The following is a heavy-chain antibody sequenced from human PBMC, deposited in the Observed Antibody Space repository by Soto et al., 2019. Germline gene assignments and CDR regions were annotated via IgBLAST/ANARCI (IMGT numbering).Heavy chain of an antibody. Sequence: SETLSLTCTVSGGSISSSSYYWGWIRQPPGKGLEWIGSIYYSGSTYCNPSLKSRVTISVDTSKNQFSLKLSSVTAADTAVYYCAREGIAVAGPYNDYWGQGTLVTVSS. J-gene: IGHJ4*02. CDR2: IYYSGST. D-gene: IGHD6-19*01. CDR3: AREGIAVAGPYNDY. V-gene: IGHV4-39*01. CDR1: GGSISSSSYY.